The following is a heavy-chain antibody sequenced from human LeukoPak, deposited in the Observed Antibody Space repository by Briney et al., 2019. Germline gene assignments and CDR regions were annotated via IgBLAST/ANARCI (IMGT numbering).Heavy chain of an antibody. V-gene: IGHV3-48*04. CDR2: ISSSSSTI. Sequence: HTGGSLRLSCAASGFTFSSYSMNWVRQAPGKGLEWVSYISSSSSTIYYADSVKGRFTISRDNAKNSLYLQMNSLRAEDTAVYYCARDRLIDYWGQGTLVTVSS. CDR1: GFTFSSYS. CDR3: ARDRLIDY. J-gene: IGHJ4*02. D-gene: IGHD5-12*01.